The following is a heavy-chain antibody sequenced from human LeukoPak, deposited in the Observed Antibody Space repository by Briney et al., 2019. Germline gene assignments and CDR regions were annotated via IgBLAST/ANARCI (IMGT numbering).Heavy chain of an antibody. CDR1: GFTFDDYA. D-gene: IGHD2-8*01. CDR2: ISWNSGSI. CDR3: AKESGGHAVLDY. Sequence: GGSLRLSCAASGFTFDDYAMHWVRQAPGKGLEWVSGISWNSGSIGYADSVKGRFTISRDNAKNSLYLQMNSLRAEDMALYYCAKESGGHAVLDYWGQGTLVTVSS. V-gene: IGHV3-9*03. J-gene: IGHJ4*02.